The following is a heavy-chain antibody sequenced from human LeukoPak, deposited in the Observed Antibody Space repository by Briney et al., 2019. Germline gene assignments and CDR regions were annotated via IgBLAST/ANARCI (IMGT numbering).Heavy chain of an antibody. CDR1: GFTSSGYW. J-gene: IGHJ4*02. CDR2: IGSDGGST. CDR3: ARGGSGNFYY. V-gene: IGHV3-74*03. D-gene: IGHD1-26*01. Sequence: PGGSLRLSCTASGFTSSGYWMNWVRQAPGKGLVWVSRIGSDGGSTTYADSVKGRFTISRDNAKNTLYLQMTSLRAEDTAVYYCARGGSGNFYYWGQGTLVTVSS.